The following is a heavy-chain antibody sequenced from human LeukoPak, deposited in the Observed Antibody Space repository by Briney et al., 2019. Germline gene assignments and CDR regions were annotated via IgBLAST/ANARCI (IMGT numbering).Heavy chain of an antibody. CDR2: IYSNGNT. CDR3: ARVAVAGQYYFDY. J-gene: IGHJ4*02. D-gene: IGHD6-19*01. V-gene: IGHV4-4*07. Sequence: SETLSLTCSVFGGSISSYYWSWIRQPAGKGLEWIGRIYSNGNTVYNSSLKSRVTMSVDTAKNQFSLKLSSVTAADTAVYYCARVAVAGQYYFDYWGQGTLVTVSS. CDR1: GGSISSYY.